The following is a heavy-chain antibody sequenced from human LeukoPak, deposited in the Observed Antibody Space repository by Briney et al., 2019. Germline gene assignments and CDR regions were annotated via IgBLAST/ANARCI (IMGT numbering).Heavy chain of an antibody. V-gene: IGHV3-48*03. CDR1: GFTFSSYE. Sequence: PGGSLRLSCAASGFTFSSYEMNWVRQAPGKGLEWVSYISSSGTTIYYADSVKGRFTISRDNARNSLFLQMNSLRAEGTAVYYCAGGSGSGFDFWGQGTLVTVSS. J-gene: IGHJ4*02. CDR3: AGGSGSGFDF. CDR2: ISSSGTTI. D-gene: IGHD3-10*01.